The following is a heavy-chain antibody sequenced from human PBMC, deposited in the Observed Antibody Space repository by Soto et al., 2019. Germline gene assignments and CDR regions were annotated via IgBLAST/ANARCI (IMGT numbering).Heavy chain of an antibody. V-gene: IGHV1-69*13. CDR2: IIPIFGTA. CDR1: GGTFSSYA. J-gene: IGHJ4*02. Sequence: SVKVSCKASGGTFSSYAISWVRQAPGQGPEWMGGIIPIFGTANYAQKFQGRVTITADESTSTAYMELSSLRSEDTAVYYCASSIPRYCSGGSCYSEGYFDYWGQGTLVTVSS. D-gene: IGHD2-15*01. CDR3: ASSIPRYCSGGSCYSEGYFDY.